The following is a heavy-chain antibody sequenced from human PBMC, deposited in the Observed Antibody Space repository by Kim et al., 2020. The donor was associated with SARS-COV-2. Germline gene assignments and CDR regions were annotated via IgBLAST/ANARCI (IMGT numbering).Heavy chain of an antibody. D-gene: IGHD3-16*02. V-gene: IGHV4-59*01. CDR3: ARDREGGYDYVWGSYRYLDY. J-gene: IGHJ4*02. Sequence: RVTISVDTSKNQFSLKLSSVTAADTAVYYCARDREGGYDYVWGSYRYLDYWGQGTLVTVSS.